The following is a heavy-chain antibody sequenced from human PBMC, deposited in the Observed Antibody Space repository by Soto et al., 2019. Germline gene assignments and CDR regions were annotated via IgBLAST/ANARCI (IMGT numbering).Heavy chain of an antibody. CDR1: GGSFSGYY. J-gene: IGHJ6*03. Sequence: SETLSLTCAVYGGSFSGYYWSWIRQPPGKGLEWIGEINHSGSTNYNPSLKSRVTISVDTSKNQFSLKLSSVTAADTAVYYCARESPRYCSGGSCSRGKDMDVWGKGTTVTVSS. V-gene: IGHV4-34*01. CDR2: INHSGST. CDR3: ARESPRYCSGGSCSRGKDMDV. D-gene: IGHD2-15*01.